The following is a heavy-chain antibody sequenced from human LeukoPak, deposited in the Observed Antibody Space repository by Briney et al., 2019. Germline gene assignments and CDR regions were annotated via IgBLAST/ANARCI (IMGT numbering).Heavy chain of an antibody. Sequence: SETLSLTCTVSGGSISSGGYSWSWIRQHPGKGLEWIGYIYYSGSTYYNPSLKSRVTISVDTSKNQFSLKLSSVTAADTAVYYCARSRGDYYFDYWGQGTLVTVSS. D-gene: IGHD2-21*02. CDR3: ARSRGDYYFDY. V-gene: IGHV4-31*03. J-gene: IGHJ4*02. CDR2: IYYSGST. CDR1: GGSISSGGYS.